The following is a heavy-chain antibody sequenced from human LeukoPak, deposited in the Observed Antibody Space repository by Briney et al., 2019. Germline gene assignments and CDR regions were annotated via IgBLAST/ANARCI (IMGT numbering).Heavy chain of an antibody. V-gene: IGHV3-30-3*01. CDR1: GFTFSSYA. CDR3: ARDQMGYRSSTSCYNDAFDI. Sequence: GRSLRLSCAASGFTFSSYAMHWVRQAPGKGLEWVAVISYDGSNKYYADSVKGRFTISRDNSKNTLYLQMNSLRAEDTAVYYCARDQMGYRSSTSCYNDAFDIWGQGTMVTVSS. CDR2: ISYDGSNK. J-gene: IGHJ3*02. D-gene: IGHD2-2*02.